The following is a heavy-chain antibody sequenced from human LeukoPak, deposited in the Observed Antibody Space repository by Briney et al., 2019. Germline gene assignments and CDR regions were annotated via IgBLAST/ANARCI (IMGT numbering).Heavy chain of an antibody. CDR1: AGSISNGDYH. J-gene: IGHJ4*01. CDR3: ARQLPTAAADTRGYFDY. D-gene: IGHD6-25*01. Sequence: PSETLSLTCSVSAGSISNGDYHWGWIRQAPGKGLEWIGCIFYGESTHYNPSLKSRATISVDTSKNQFSLKLTSVTAADAAIYYCARQLPTAAADTRGYFDYWGQGTVVTVSS. CDR2: IFYGEST. V-gene: IGHV4-39*01.